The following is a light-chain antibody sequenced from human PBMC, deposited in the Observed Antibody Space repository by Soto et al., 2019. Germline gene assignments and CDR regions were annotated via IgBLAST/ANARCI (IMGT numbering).Light chain of an antibody. CDR1: QGISSA. Sequence: AIELTQSPSSLSASVGDRVTITCRASQGISSALAWYHQKPGKAPKLLIYDASSLESGVPPRFSGSGSGTDFTLTISSLQPEDFATYYCQQFNSYPLTFGGGTKVEIK. J-gene: IGKJ4*01. CDR2: DAS. V-gene: IGKV1-13*02. CDR3: QQFNSYPLT.